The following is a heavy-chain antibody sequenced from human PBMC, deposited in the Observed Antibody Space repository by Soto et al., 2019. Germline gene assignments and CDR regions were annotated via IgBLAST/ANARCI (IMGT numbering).Heavy chain of an antibody. CDR1: GFTYSSYA. CDR3: ARGGSQCGGGNCYYY. Sequence: EVQVLESGGGLVQPGGSLRLSCVASGFTYSSYAMSWVRQSPGKGLEWVSGISGSGGSTCYADSVKGRFTISRDNSKNTLYLQMNSLRAEDTAVYYCARGGSQCGGGNCYYYWGQGTLVTVSS. D-gene: IGHD2-15*01. V-gene: IGHV3-23*01. CDR2: ISGSGGST. J-gene: IGHJ4*02.